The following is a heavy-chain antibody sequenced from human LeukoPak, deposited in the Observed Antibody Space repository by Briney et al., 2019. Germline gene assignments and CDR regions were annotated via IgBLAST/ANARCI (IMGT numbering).Heavy chain of an antibody. Sequence: GGSLRLSCAASGFTFSSYAMSWVRQAPGKGLEWVSAISGSGGSTYYADSVKGRFTISRDNSKNTLYLQMNSLRAEDTAVHYCAKGTGYYDSSGYSPDAFDIWGQGTMVTVSS. D-gene: IGHD3-22*01. J-gene: IGHJ3*02. CDR2: ISGSGGST. CDR3: AKGTGYYDSSGYSPDAFDI. CDR1: GFTFSSYA. V-gene: IGHV3-23*01.